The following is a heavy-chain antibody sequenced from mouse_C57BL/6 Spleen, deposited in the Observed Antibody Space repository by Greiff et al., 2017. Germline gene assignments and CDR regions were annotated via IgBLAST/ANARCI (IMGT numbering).Heavy chain of an antibody. Sequence: VQLQQSGAELVKPGASVKLSCTASGFNIKDYYMNWVKQRTEQGLEWIGRIDPEDGETKYAPKFQGKATITADTSSNTAYLQLSSLTSEDTAVYYCARGDYSSWFAYWGQGTLVTVSA. CDR1: GFNIKDYY. CDR2: IDPEDGET. D-gene: IGHD2-4*01. CDR3: ARGDYSSWFAY. J-gene: IGHJ3*01. V-gene: IGHV14-2*01.